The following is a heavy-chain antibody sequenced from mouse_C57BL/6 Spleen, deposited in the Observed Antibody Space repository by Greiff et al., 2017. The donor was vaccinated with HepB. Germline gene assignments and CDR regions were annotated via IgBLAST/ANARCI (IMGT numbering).Heavy chain of an antibody. CDR3: ARERGGAYGYDAMDY. D-gene: IGHD1-1*02. J-gene: IGHJ4*01. Sequence: VQLQESEGGLVQPGSSMKLSCTASGFTFSDYYMAWVRQVPEKGLEWVANINYDGSSTYYLDSLKSRFIISRDNAKNILYLQMSSLKSEDTATYYCARERGGAYGYDAMDYWGQGTSVTVSS. CDR1: GFTFSDYY. V-gene: IGHV5-16*01. CDR2: INYDGSST.